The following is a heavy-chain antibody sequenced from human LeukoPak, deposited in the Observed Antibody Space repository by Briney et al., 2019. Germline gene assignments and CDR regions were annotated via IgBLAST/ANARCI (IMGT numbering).Heavy chain of an antibody. D-gene: IGHD3-22*01. Sequence: ASVKVSCKASGYTFTSYYMHWVRQAPGQGLEWMGIINPSGGSTSYAQKFQGRVTMTRDTSTSTVYMELSSLRSEDTAVYYCAGGASASSYYYDSSGYSGEFDYWGQGTLVTVSS. CDR1: GYTFTSYY. CDR2: INPSGGST. J-gene: IGHJ4*02. V-gene: IGHV1-46*01. CDR3: AGGASASSYYYDSSGYSGEFDY.